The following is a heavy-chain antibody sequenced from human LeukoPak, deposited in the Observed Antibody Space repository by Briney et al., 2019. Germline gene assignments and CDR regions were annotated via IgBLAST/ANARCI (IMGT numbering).Heavy chain of an antibody. V-gene: IGHV4-38-2*02. CDR3: ARAISTVAGGGTFDY. CDR2: IYHSGST. D-gene: IGHD6-19*01. J-gene: IGHJ4*02. CDR1: GYSISSGYY. Sequence: PSETLSLTRTVSGYSISSGYYWGWIRQPPGKGLEWIGSIYHSGSTYYNPSLKGRVTISVDTSKNQFSLKLSSVTAADTAVYYCARAISTVAGGGTFDYWGQGTLVTVSS.